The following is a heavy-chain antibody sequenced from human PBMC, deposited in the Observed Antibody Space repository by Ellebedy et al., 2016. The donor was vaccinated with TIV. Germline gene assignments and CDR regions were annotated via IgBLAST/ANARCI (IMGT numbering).Heavy chain of an antibody. Sequence: MPSETLSLTCTVSGGSISSSSYYWGWIRQPPGKGLEWIGTIYYSGYAYYNPSLKSRFTISVDTSKNQFSLKLSSVTAADTAVYYCARLGGYTGSPFDYWGQGTLVTVSS. CDR3: ARLGGYTGSPFDY. CDR1: GGSISSSSYY. D-gene: IGHD1-26*01. J-gene: IGHJ4*02. V-gene: IGHV4-39*01. CDR2: IYYSGYA.